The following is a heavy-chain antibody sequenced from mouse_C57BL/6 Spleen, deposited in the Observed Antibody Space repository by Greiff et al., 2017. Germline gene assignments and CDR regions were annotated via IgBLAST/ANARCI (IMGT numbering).Heavy chain of an antibody. CDR1: GFTFSDYY. V-gene: IGHV5-16*01. CDR3: ARDSYYYGSMDY. Sequence: DVQLVESEGGLVQPGSSMKLSCTASGFTFSDYYMAWVRQVPEKGLEWVANINYDGSSTYYLDSLKSRFIISRDNAKNILYLQMSSLKSEDTATYYCARDSYYYGSMDYWGQGTSVTVSS. D-gene: IGHD1-1*01. CDR2: INYDGSST. J-gene: IGHJ4*01.